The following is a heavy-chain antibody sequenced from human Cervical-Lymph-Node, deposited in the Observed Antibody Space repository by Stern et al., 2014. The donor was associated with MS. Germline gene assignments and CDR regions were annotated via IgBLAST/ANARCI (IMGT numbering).Heavy chain of an antibody. V-gene: IGHV3-74*01. CDR1: GFTFSSYW. CDR3: AKGYSSSWTSYYYYGMDV. D-gene: IGHD6-13*01. Sequence: EVQLVESGGGLVQPGGSLRLSCAASGFTFSSYWMHWVRQAPGKGLGWVSRINSDGSSTSYADSVKGRFTISRDNAKNTLYLQMNSLRAEDTAVYYCAKGYSSSWTSYYYYGMDVWGQGTTVTVSS. CDR2: INSDGSST. J-gene: IGHJ6*02.